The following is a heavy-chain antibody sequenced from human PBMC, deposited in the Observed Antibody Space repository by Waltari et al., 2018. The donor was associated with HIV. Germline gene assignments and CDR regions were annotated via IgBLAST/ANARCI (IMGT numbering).Heavy chain of an antibody. V-gene: IGHV1-18*01. D-gene: IGHD2-21*01. J-gene: IGHJ6*02. CDR1: GSTFTSYG. CDR3: ASYSPPRGLDV. Sequence: QVQLVQSGAEVKKPGAPVQVSCKSSGSTFTSYGFAWVRQAPGQGLEWMGWSSAYNENTNYAPKFQGRVTMTTDTSTTTGYMELRRLRSADTAVYFCASYSPPRGLDVWGQGTTVTVS. CDR2: SSAYNENT.